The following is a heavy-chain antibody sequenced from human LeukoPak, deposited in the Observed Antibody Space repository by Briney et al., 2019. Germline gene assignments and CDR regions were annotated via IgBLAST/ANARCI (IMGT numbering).Heavy chain of an antibody. CDR2: IYYSGST. V-gene: IGHV4-39*07. CDR1: GGSISSSSYY. D-gene: IGHD3-22*01. Sequence: SETLSLTCTVSGGSISSSSYYWGWIRQPPGKGLEWIGSIYYSGSTYYNPSLKSRVTISVDTSKNQFSLKLSSVTAADTAVYYCARGLHYYDSSGYSGEYFQHWGQGTLVTVSS. CDR3: ARGLHYYDSSGYSGEYFQH. J-gene: IGHJ1*01.